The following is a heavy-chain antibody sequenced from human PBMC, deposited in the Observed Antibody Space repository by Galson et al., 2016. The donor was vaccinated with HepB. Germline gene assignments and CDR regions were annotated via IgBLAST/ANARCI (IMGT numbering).Heavy chain of an antibody. CDR3: AREEGKDWYFRGNWFDP. J-gene: IGHJ5*02. Sequence: SVKVSCKASGYDFTNYGVSWVRQAPGQGLEWMGWISPHNGHTHYTEKLQGRVTMTADISTSTVYMELPSLTSDDTAIYYCAREEGKDWYFRGNWFDPWGQGTLVTVSS. V-gene: IGHV1-18*01. CDR1: GYDFTNYG. CDR2: ISPHNGHT. D-gene: IGHD3/OR15-3a*01.